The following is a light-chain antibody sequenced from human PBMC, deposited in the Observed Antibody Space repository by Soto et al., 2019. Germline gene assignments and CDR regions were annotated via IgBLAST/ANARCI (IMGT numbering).Light chain of an antibody. CDR3: QQRDSWPRT. Sequence: EIALTQSPATLSLSPGERATLSCRASQRISRSLAWYQHKPGQAPRLLIFDTSNRATGIPARFSGSGSGTDFTLTISSLEPEDFAIYYCQQRDSWPRTFGQGTKVEIK. CDR2: DTS. J-gene: IGKJ1*01. V-gene: IGKV3-11*01. CDR1: QRISRS.